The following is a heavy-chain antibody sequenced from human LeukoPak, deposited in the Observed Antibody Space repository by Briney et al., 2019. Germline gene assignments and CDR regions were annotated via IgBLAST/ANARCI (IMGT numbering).Heavy chain of an antibody. V-gene: IGHV3-9*01. Sequence: GGSLRLSCAASGFTFDDYAMHWVRQAPGKGLEWVSGISWNSGSIGYADSVKGRFTISRDNAKNSLHLQMNSLRAEDTALYYCAKDLGGSGSWYYFDYWGQGTLVTVSS. D-gene: IGHD3-10*01. CDR1: GFTFDDYA. CDR3: AKDLGGSGSWYYFDY. CDR2: ISWNSGSI. J-gene: IGHJ4*02.